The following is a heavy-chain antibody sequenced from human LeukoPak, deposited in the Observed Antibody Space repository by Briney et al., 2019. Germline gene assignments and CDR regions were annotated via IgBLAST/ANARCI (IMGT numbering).Heavy chain of an antibody. CDR3: ASYSLSSSFHY. J-gene: IGHJ4*02. D-gene: IGHD6-13*01. Sequence: SETLSLTCTVSGGSISSYYWSWIRQPPGKGLEWIGYIYYSGSTNYNPSLKSRVTISVDTSKNQFSLKLSSVTAADTAVYYCASYSLSSSFHYWGQGTLVSVSS. CDR2: IYYSGST. V-gene: IGHV4-59*01. CDR1: GGSISSYY.